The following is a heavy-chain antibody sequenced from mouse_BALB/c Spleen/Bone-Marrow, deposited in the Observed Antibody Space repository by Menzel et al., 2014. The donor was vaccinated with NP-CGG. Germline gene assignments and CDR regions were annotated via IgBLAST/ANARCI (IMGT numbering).Heavy chain of an antibody. CDR3: ARGLPYYPMDY. J-gene: IGHJ4*01. CDR2: IDPANGNT. Sequence: DVKLQESGAELVKPGASVKLSCTASGFNIKDIYMHWVKQRPEQGLEWIGRIDPANGNTKYDPKFQGKATITADTSSNTAYLHLSSLTSEDTAVYYCARGLPYYPMDYWGQGTSVTVSS. D-gene: IGHD3-1*01. CDR1: GFNIKDIY. V-gene: IGHV14-3*02.